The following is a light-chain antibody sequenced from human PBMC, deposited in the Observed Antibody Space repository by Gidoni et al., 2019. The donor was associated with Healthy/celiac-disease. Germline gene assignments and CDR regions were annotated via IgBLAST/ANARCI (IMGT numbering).Light chain of an antibody. CDR3: SSYAGSNNLV. Sequence: QSALTQPPSASGPPGQSVTISCTGTSSDVGGYNYVSWYQQHPGKAPKLMIYEVSKRPSGVPDRFFGSKSGNTASLTVSGHQAEDEAYYYGSSYAGSNNLVFGGGTKLTVL. J-gene: IGLJ2*01. CDR1: SSDVGGYNY. V-gene: IGLV2-8*01. CDR2: EVS.